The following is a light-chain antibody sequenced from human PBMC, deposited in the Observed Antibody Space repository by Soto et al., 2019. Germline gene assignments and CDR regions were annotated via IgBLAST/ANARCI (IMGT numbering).Light chain of an antibody. V-gene: IGKV1-5*03. Sequence: DIQMTQSPSTLSASVGDRVTITCRASQNVNSWLAWYQQKPGKAPKLLIYKASNLENGVPSRFSGSGSGTGFTLTISGLQPDDFASYYCQQYNNYSGTFGQGTKVEIK. CDR3: QQYNNYSGT. J-gene: IGKJ1*01. CDR1: QNVNSW. CDR2: KAS.